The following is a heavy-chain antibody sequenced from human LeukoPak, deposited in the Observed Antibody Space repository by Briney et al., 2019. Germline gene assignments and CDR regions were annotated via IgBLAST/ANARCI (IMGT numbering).Heavy chain of an antibody. CDR2: IKSKTDGGTT. V-gene: IGHV3-15*01. Sequence: GGSLRLSCAASGFTFSNAWMSWVRQAPGKGLEWVGRIKSKTDGGTTDYAAPVKGRFTISRDDSKNMLYLQMNSLKTEDTAVYYCTTDVWDIVVVPAPTRYYFDYWGQGTLVTVSS. J-gene: IGHJ4*02. D-gene: IGHD2-2*01. CDR1: GFTFSNAW. CDR3: TTDVWDIVVVPAPTRYYFDY.